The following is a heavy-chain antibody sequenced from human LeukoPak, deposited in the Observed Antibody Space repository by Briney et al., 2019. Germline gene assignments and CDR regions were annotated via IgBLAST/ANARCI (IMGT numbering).Heavy chain of an antibody. D-gene: IGHD3-9*01. CDR1: GGSFSGYY. Sequence: SETLSLTCAVYGGSFSGYYWSWIRQPPGKGLEWIGEINHSGSTNYNPSLKSRVTISVDTSKNQFSLKLSSVTAADTAVYYCARGGKYYDILTGYCYYYGMDVWGKGTTVTVSS. J-gene: IGHJ6*04. V-gene: IGHV4-34*01. CDR3: ARGGKYYDILTGYCYYYGMDV. CDR2: INHSGST.